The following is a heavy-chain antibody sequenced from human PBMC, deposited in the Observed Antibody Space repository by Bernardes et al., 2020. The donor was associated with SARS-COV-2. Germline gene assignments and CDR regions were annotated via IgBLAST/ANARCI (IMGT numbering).Heavy chain of an antibody. CDR1: GFTFSDYY. CDR2: ISHSTTYT. Sequence: SLRLSCAASGFTFSDYYMTWVRQAPGKGLEWISYISHSTTYTSYADSVKGRFTISRDNAKNSLYLQLNSLRVEDTAVYYCARDRRQLVRSGSYDYWGQGTMLTVSS. J-gene: IGHJ4*02. D-gene: IGHD6-6*01. CDR3: ARDRRQLVRSGSYDY. V-gene: IGHV3-11*06.